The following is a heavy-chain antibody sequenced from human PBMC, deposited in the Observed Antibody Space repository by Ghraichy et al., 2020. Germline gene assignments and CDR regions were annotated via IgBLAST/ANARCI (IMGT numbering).Heavy chain of an antibody. J-gene: IGHJ6*02. CDR2: IRYDGTNE. CDR1: GFTFSSYG. D-gene: IGHD3-10*01. CDR3: ARGRRRGVLHNYAMDV. V-gene: IGHV3-30*02. Sequence: GESLNISCAASGFTFSSYGMHWVRQAPGKGLEWVTFIRYDGTNENYVDSVKGRFTISRDNSKNTLFLQMNSLRREDTAVFYCARGRRRGVLHNYAMDVWGQGTTVTVS.